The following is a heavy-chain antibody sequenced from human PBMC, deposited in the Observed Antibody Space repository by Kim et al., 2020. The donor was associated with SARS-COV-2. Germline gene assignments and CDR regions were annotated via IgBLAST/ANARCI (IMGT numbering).Heavy chain of an antibody. Sequence: GGSLRLSCAASGFTFSSYGMHWVRQAPGKGLEWVAVIWYDGSNKYYADSVKGRFTISRDNSKNTLYLQMNSLRAEDTAVYYCARDLRFGSSGVDYWGQGTLVTVSS. CDR2: IWYDGSNK. CDR1: GFTFSSYG. D-gene: IGHD3-10*01. CDR3: ARDLRFGSSGVDY. J-gene: IGHJ4*02. V-gene: IGHV3-33*01.